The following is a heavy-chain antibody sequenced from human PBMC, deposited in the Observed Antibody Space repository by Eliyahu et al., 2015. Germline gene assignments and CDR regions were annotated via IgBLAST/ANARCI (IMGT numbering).Heavy chain of an antibody. V-gene: IGHV3-23*04. CDR3: ARDSNGVTTDGFDY. CDR1: GFXXSSYA. CDR2: ISGSGGST. J-gene: IGHJ4*02. Sequence: EVQLVESGGGLVQPGGSLRLSCAASGFXXSSYAMSWVRQAPGKGXXXVSAISGSGGSTYSADSVKGRFTISRDNSKNTLYLQMNSLRAEDTAVYYCARDSNGVTTDGFDYWGQGTLVTVSS. D-gene: IGHD4-17*01.